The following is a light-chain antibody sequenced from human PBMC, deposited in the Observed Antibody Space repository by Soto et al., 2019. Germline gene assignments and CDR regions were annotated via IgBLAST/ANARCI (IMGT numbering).Light chain of an antibody. CDR2: LNSDGSH. CDR3: QTWYTGIHWL. CDR1: SGHSSYT. J-gene: IGLJ3*02. Sequence: QSVLTQSPSASASLGASVKLTCTLSSGHSSYTIAWHQQQPEKGPRYLMKLNSDGSHSKGDGIPDRFSGSSSWAERYLTISSLLSEDLADYSCQTWYTGIHWLFGGRTKLTVL. V-gene: IGLV4-69*01.